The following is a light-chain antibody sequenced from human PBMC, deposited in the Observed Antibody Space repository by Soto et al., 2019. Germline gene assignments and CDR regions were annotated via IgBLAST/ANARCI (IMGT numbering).Light chain of an antibody. V-gene: IGKV3-20*01. CDR1: QSVSSNF. Sequence: ESVLTQTPATLSLSPGERATLSCRASQSVSSNFLAWYQQKPGQAPRLLIYGASNRAAGIPDRFSGSGSGTEFTLTISSLQSEDFAVYYCQQYGSSGTFGQGTRWIS. J-gene: IGKJ1*01. CDR2: GAS. CDR3: QQYGSSGT.